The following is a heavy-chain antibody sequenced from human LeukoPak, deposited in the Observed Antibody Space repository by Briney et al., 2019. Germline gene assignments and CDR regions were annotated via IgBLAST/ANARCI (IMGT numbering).Heavy chain of an antibody. CDR1: GGSISSGGSC. J-gene: IGHJ4*01. CDR3: ARDPGRRLANGDYSHYFDY. D-gene: IGHD4-17*01. Sequence: SQTLSLTCAVSGGSISSGGSCWSWIRQPPGKGLEWIGYIYHSRSIYYSPSLKRRVTISVDRSKTQFSLKLSSVTAADTAVYYCARDPGRRLANGDYSHYFDY. V-gene: IGHV4-30-2*01. CDR2: IYHSRSI.